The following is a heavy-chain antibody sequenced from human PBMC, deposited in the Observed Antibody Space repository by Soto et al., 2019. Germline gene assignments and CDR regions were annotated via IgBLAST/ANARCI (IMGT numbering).Heavy chain of an antibody. CDR2: IRNKAHSYST. Sequence: GGSLRLSCAVSGFTFGDHYIDWVRQAPGKGLEWVGRIRNKAHSYSTVYAASVKGRLTFSRDDSKNSVYLQMNSLKTEDTAVYYCARGYDFWSGYYYPYGMDVWGQGTTVTVSS. CDR3: ARGYDFWSGYYYPYGMDV. D-gene: IGHD3-3*01. J-gene: IGHJ6*02. CDR1: GFTFGDHY. V-gene: IGHV3-72*01.